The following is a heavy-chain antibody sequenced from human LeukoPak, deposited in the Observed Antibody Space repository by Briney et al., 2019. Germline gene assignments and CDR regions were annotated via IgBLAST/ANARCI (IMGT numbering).Heavy chain of an antibody. CDR3: ARHLGEVYYFDY. Sequence: SETLSLTCTVSGDSTSSYYWSWIRQPPGKGLEWIGFIYYSGSTNHNPSLRSRVSISVDTSKNQFSLKLSSVTAADTAVYYCARHLGEVYYFDYWGQGTLVTVSS. V-gene: IGHV4-59*08. D-gene: IGHD3-16*01. CDR1: GDSTSSYY. CDR2: IYYSGST. J-gene: IGHJ4*02.